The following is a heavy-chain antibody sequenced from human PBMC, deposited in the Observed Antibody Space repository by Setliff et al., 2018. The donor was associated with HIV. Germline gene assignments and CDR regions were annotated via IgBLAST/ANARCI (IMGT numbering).Heavy chain of an antibody. J-gene: IGHJ4*02. CDR3: ARNLGYCINGVCYTSRSFYFDY. CDR1: GGSITSYY. Sequence: SETLSLTCTVSGGSITSYYWNWIRQSPGKGLEWIGYIFDSGTTKYNPSVTSRVTISVDASKNSLFLQMNSLRAEDTAVYYCARNLGYCINGVCYTSRSFYFDYWGQGTRVTVSS. CDR2: IFDSGTT. D-gene: IGHD2-8*01. V-gene: IGHV4-59*03.